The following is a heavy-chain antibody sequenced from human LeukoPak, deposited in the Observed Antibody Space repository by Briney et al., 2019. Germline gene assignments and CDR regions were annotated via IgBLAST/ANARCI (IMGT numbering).Heavy chain of an antibody. CDR3: PREPGYCASGSWYGGWFSP. CDR1: GGSVSAYY. V-gene: IGHV4-34*01. D-gene: IGHD2-15*01. J-gene: IGHJ5*02. CDR2: INLGGST. Sequence: SETLSLTCSVSGGSVSAYYWNWIRQSPGKGLQWIGEINLGGSTDYNPSLKSRVTISVDTSKNQFSTQLSSVTAADTAVYQCPREPGYCASGSWYGGWFSPWGQGTLVTVSS.